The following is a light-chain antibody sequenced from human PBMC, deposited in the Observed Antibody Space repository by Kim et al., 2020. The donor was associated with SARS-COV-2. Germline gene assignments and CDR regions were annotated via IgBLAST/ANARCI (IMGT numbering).Light chain of an antibody. V-gene: IGLV3-19*01. Sequence: ALGQTVRITCQGDSLRNYYASWYQQQPGQAPVLVLFGKNNRPSGIPDRFSGSKSGNTASLTITGAQAEDEADYYCNSRDISGNHLVFGGGTKLTVL. CDR1: SLRNYY. J-gene: IGLJ3*02. CDR2: GKN. CDR3: NSRDISGNHLV.